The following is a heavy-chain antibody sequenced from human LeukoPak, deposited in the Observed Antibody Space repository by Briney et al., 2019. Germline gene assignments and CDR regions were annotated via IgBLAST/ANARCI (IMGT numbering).Heavy chain of an antibody. D-gene: IGHD3-22*01. J-gene: IGHJ6*03. Sequence: PSETLSLTCAVYGGSFSGYYWSWIRQPPGKGLEWIGEINHSGSTNYNPSLKSRVTISVDTSKNQFSLKLSSVTAADTAVYYCASRPGSYYYDSSGYYYPHYYYTDVWGKGTTVTVSS. V-gene: IGHV4-34*01. CDR2: INHSGST. CDR1: GGSFSGYY. CDR3: ASRPGSYYYDSSGYYYPHYYYTDV.